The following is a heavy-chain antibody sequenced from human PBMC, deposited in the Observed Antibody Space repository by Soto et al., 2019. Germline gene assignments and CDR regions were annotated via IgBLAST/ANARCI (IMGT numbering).Heavy chain of an antibody. V-gene: IGHV4-59*08. CDR3: ASHIHSMATRLRAFDI. D-gene: IGHD5-12*01. CDR2: IYYSGST. J-gene: IGHJ3*02. Sequence: SETLSLTCTVSGGSISSYYWSWIRQPPGKGLEWIGYIYYSGSTNYNPSLKSRVTISVDTSKNQFSLKLNSVTAADTAVYYCASHIHSMATRLRAFDIWGQGTMVTVSS. CDR1: GGSISSYY.